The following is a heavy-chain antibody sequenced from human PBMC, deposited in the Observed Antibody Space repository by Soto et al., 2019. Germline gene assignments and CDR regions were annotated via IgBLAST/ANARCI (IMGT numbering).Heavy chain of an antibody. D-gene: IGHD3-3*01. V-gene: IGHV3-21*01. CDR2: ISSRSSYI. CDR3: ARDQRYYFGSGYYRDYGMDV. CDR1: GFTFSSYT. Sequence: GGSLRLSCAASGFTFSSYTMNWVRQAPGKGLEWVSSISSRSSYIYYADSVKGRFTISRDNAKISVYLQMNSLRAEDTAVYYCARDQRYYFGSGYYRDYGMDVWGQGTTVTVAS. J-gene: IGHJ6*02.